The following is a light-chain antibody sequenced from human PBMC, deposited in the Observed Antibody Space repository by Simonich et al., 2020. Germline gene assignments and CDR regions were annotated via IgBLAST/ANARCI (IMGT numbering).Light chain of an antibody. CDR2: AAS. Sequence: DIQMPPSPSSLSASVGDRVTITCRTSQSISSYLNWYQQKLGKAPKLLIYAASSLQSGVPSRFSGSGSGTDFTLTISRLQPEDFATYYCQQSYSTPYTFGQGTKLEIK. CDR3: QQSYSTPYT. J-gene: IGKJ2*01. CDR1: QSISSY. V-gene: IGKV1-39*01.